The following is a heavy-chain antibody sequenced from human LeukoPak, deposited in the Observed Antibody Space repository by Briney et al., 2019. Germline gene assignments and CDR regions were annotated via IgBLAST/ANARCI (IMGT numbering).Heavy chain of an antibody. CDR2: ISGYTGNT. CDR1: GYTFISFG. V-gene: IGHV1-18*01. D-gene: IGHD6-6*01. Sequence: ASVKVSCKASGYTFISFGFSWVRQAPGQGPEWMGWISGYTGNTNYAQRFQGRVTMTTDTSTSTAYMELRTLRSDDTAVYYCVRDLNSAARSFFDYWRPGTLVTVSP. CDR3: VRDLNSAARSFFDY. J-gene: IGHJ4*02.